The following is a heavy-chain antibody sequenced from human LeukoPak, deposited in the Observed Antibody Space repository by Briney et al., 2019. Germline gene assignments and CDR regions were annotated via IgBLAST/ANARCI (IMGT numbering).Heavy chain of an antibody. CDR1: GGTFSSYA. CDR2: IIPIFGTA. Sequence: GASVKVSCKASGGTFSSYAISWVRQAPGQGLEWMGGIIPIFGTADYAQKFQGRVTITTDESTSTAYMELSSLRSEDTAVYYCARVNRKHTLPDYYYYMDVWGKGTTVTVSS. J-gene: IGHJ6*03. D-gene: IGHD1-14*01. CDR3: ARVNRKHTLPDYYYYMDV. V-gene: IGHV1-69*05.